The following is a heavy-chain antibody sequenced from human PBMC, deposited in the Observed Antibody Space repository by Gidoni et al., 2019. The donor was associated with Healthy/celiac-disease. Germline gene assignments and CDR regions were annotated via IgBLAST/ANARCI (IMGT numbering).Heavy chain of an antibody. CDR3: ATTYYYDSRGSDRYFDY. D-gene: IGHD3-22*01. Sequence: EVQLVESGGGLVQPGGSLRLSCAASGFTFSSYSMNWVRQAPGKGLEWVSYIISSMSTIYYADSVKGRFTISRDNAKNSRYLQMNSLRDEDTAVYYCATTYYYDSRGSDRYFDYWGQGTLVTVSS. J-gene: IGHJ4*02. V-gene: IGHV3-48*02. CDR2: IISSMSTI. CDR1: GFTFSSYS.